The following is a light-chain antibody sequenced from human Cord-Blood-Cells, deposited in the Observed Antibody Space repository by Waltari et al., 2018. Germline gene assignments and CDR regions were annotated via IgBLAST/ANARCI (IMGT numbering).Light chain of an antibody. CDR2: DVS. CDR1: SSDVGGYNY. Sequence: QSALTQPASVSGSPGQSITISCTGTSSDVGGYNYVSWYQQHPGKAPKLMFYDVSKRPSGVSNRVSGSKSGNTASLTISGLQAEDEADYYCSSYTSSSTVVFGGGTKLTVL. V-gene: IGLV2-14*01. CDR3: SSYTSSSTVV. J-gene: IGLJ2*01.